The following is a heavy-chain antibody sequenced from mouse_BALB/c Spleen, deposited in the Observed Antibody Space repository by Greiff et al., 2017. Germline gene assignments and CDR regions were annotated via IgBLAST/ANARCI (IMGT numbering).Heavy chain of an antibody. J-gene: IGHJ4*01. CDR2: IWSDGST. Sequence: VKLVESGPDLVAPSQSLSITCTVSGFSLTSYGVHWVRQPPGKGLEWLVVIWSDGSTTYNSALKSRLSISKDNSKSQVFLKMNSLQTDDTAMYYCARQGGNLLYYYAMDYWGQGTSVTVSS. CDR3: ARQGGNLLYYYAMDY. CDR1: GFSLTSYG. V-gene: IGHV2-6-2*01. D-gene: IGHD2-1*01.